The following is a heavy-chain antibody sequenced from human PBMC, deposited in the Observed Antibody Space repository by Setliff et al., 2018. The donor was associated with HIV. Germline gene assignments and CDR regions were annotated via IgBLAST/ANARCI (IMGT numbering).Heavy chain of an antibody. J-gene: IGHJ6*03. V-gene: IGHV1-3*01. CDR2: INAGNGNT. CDR1: GYTFTSYA. Sequence: ASVKVSCKASGYTFTSYAMHWVRQAPGQRLEWMGWINAGNGNTKYSQKFQGRVTTTRDTSASTAYTELSSLRSEDTAVYYCAREGKFRYYYYMDVWGKGTTVTVSS. D-gene: IGHD3-10*01. CDR3: AREGKFRYYYYMDV.